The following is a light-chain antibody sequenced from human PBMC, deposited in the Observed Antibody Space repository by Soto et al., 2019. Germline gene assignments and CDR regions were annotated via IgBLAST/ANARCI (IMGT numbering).Light chain of an antibody. CDR2: DVS. CDR1: SSDVGGYNY. CDR3: CAYSGSYTYD. V-gene: IGLV2-11*01. Sequence: QSALTQPRSVSGSPGQSVTSSCTGTSSDVGGYNYVSWYQQHPGKAPKLMIYDVSKRPSGVPDRFSGSKSGNTASLTISGLQAEDEDDYYCCAYSGSYTYDFGTGTKVT. J-gene: IGLJ1*01.